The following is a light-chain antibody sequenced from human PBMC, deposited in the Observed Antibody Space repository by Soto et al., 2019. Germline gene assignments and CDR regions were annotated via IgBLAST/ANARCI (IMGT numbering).Light chain of an antibody. CDR2: AAS. J-gene: IGKJ1*01. V-gene: IGKV1-5*01. Sequence: DIQMTQSPSTLSASVGDRLSITCRASQSITNWLAWYQQKPGKAPKLLIYAASTLQSGVPSRFSGSGSGTEFTLTISSLQPDDFATYYCQHYNSYSEAFGQGTKVDIK. CDR1: QSITNW. CDR3: QHYNSYSEA.